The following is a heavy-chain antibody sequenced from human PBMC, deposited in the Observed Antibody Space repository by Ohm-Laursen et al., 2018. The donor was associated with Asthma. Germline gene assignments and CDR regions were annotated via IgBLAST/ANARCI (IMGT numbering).Heavy chain of an antibody. CDR2: IFPDGHHT. J-gene: IGHJ4*02. Sequence: SLRLSCTAAGFTFSYYFMHWVRQGPGQGLVWVSHIFPDGHHTNYVDSVMGRFTISRDDAKNTLYLQMTSLRVVDTAVCYCARGNLEGIQRGQGTLVTVSP. V-gene: IGHV3-74*01. D-gene: IGHD3-3*02. CDR3: ARGNLEGIQ. CDR1: GFTFSYYF.